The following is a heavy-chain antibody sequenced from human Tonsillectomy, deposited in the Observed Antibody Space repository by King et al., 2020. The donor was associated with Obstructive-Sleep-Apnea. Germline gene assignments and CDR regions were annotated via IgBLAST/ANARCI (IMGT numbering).Heavy chain of an antibody. Sequence: TLKESGPLLVKPTETLTLTCTVSGFSLSNARMCVSWVRQPPRKALEWLAHLFSTYENSYSTTLKSRPTISQATSKSQVVLTMANMDPVDTATYYCARIGALYGDCVDYWGQGTLVTVSS. D-gene: IGHD4-17*01. CDR1: GFSLSNARMC. V-gene: IGHV2-26*01. CDR3: ARIGALYGDCVDY. J-gene: IGHJ4*02. CDR2: LFSTYEN.